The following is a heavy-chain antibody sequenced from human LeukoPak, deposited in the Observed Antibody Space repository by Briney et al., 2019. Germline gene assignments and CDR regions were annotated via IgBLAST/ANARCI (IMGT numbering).Heavy chain of an antibody. CDR1: GFTFSRYW. Sequence: GESLRLSCEASGFTFSRYWMHWVRQAPGKGLVWVSRIKSDGKTNYADSVKGRFTISRDNAKNTVSLQMDSLRAEDTGVYYCARAPSEVGGYYPEYFRHWGQGTLVTVSS. CDR2: IKSDGKT. CDR3: ARAPSEVGGYYPEYFRH. D-gene: IGHD3-22*01. J-gene: IGHJ1*01. V-gene: IGHV3-74*01.